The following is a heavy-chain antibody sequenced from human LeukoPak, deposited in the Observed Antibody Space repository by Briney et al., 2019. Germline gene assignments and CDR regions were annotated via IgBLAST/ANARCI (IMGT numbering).Heavy chain of an antibody. CDR1: GGSISSSRYY. CDR2: IYYSGST. CDR3: ASHLTVSGYYYYMDV. D-gene: IGHD4-11*01. J-gene: IGHJ6*03. V-gene: IGHV4-39*01. Sequence: PSETLSLTCTVSGGSISSSRYYWGWIRQPPGKGLEWIGSIYYSGSTYYNPSLKSRVTISVDTSKNQFSLKLSSVTAADTAVYYCASHLTVSGYYYYMDVWGKGTTVTVSS.